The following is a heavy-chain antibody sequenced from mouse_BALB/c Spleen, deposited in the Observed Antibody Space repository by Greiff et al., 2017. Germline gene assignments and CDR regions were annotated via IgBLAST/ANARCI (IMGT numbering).Heavy chain of an antibody. CDR3: ARGVIYYGYYFDY. J-gene: IGHJ2*01. CDR2: IYPGSGST. D-gene: IGHD1-2*01. Sequence: VQLQQSGPELVKPGASVKMSCKASGYTFTDYVISWVKQRTGQGLEWIGEIYPGSGSTYYNEKFKGKATLTADKSSNTAYMQLSSLTSEDSAVYFCARGVIYYGYYFDYWGQGTTLTVSS. CDR1: GYTFTDYV. V-gene: IGHV1-77*01.